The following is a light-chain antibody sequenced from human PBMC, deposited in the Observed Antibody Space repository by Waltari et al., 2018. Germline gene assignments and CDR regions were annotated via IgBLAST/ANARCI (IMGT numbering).Light chain of an antibody. Sequence: SYELTQPPSVSVSPGPTASIPCSGAKLGDTYACWYQQKPGQSPVLVIYQDSKRPSGIPERFSGSNSGNTATLTISGTQAMDEADYYCQAWDSSTYVVFGGGTKLTVL. CDR2: QDS. J-gene: IGLJ2*01. V-gene: IGLV3-1*01. CDR3: QAWDSSTYVV. CDR1: KLGDTY.